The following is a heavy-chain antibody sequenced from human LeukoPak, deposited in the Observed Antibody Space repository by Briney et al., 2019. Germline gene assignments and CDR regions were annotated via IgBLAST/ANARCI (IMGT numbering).Heavy chain of an antibody. CDR1: GGSISSSNW. D-gene: IGHD1-1*01. Sequence: SGTLSLTCAVSGGSISSSNWWSWVRQPPGKGLEWIGEIHHSGSTNYNPSLKSRVTISVDKSKNQFSLKLRSVTAADTAVYYCASKTTGTAGTFDYWGQGTLVTVSS. J-gene: IGHJ4*02. V-gene: IGHV4-4*02. CDR3: ASKTTGTAGTFDY. CDR2: IHHSGST.